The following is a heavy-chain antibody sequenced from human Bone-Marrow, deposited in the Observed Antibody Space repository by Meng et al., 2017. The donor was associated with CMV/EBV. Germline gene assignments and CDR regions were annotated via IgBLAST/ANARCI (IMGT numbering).Heavy chain of an antibody. V-gene: IGHV3-13*01. Sequence: GESLKISCAASGFTFSSYDMHWVRQATGKGLEWVSAIGTAGDTYYPGSVKGRFTISRENAKNSLYLQMNSLRAGDMAVYYCARGNPYDYSTYYFDYWGQGTLVTVSS. CDR2: IGTAGDT. CDR3: ARGNPYDYSTYYFDY. CDR1: GFTFSSYD. D-gene: IGHD4/OR15-4a*01. J-gene: IGHJ4*02.